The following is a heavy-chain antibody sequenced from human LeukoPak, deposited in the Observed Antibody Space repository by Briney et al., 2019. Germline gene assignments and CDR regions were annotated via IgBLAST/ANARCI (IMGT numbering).Heavy chain of an antibody. V-gene: IGHV4-59*01. CDR3: ARGGAHSGYEFDC. D-gene: IGHD5-12*01. CDR1: GVSITSYY. J-gene: IGHJ4*02. CDR2: IYSSGST. Sequence: PSETLSLTCTVSGVSITSYYWTWIRQPPGKGLERIGHIYSSGSTNYNPSLESRLTMSVDTSTNQFSLKLSSVTAADTAVYCCARGGAHSGYEFDCWGQGTLVTVSS.